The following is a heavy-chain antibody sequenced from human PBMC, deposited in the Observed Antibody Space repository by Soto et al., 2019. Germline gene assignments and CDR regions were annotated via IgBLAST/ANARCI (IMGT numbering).Heavy chain of an antibody. V-gene: IGHV1-18*01. Sequence: GASVKVSCKVSGYTLTELSMHWVRQALGQGLEGMGWISAYNGNTNYAQKLQGRGTMTTDTSTSTAYMELRSLRSDDTAVYYCARGPGIAVPYYFDYWGQGTLVTVPQ. J-gene: IGHJ4*02. CDR2: ISAYNGNT. D-gene: IGHD6-19*01. CDR3: ARGPGIAVPYYFDY. CDR1: GYTLTELS.